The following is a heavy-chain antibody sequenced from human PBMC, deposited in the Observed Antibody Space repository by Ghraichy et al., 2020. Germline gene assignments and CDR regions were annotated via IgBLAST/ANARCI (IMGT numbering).Heavy chain of an antibody. CDR2: IYYSGST. D-gene: IGHD4-17*01. Sequence: SETLSLTCTVSGGSISSSSYYWGWIRQPPGKGLEWIGSIYYSGSTYYNPSLKSRVTISVDTSKNQFSLKLSSVTAADTAVYYCARQGKDYGDYGGDYYYYYGIDVWGQGTTVTVSS. CDR1: GGSISSSSYY. V-gene: IGHV4-39*01. J-gene: IGHJ6*02. CDR3: ARQGKDYGDYGGDYYYYYGIDV.